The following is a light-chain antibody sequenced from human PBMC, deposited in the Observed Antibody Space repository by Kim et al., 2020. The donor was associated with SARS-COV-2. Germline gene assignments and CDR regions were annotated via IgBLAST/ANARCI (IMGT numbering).Light chain of an antibody. CDR2: DVT. CDR1: SSDVGDYDY. Sequence: GQSITISCTGTSSDVGDYDYVSWYQQHPGKAPKLMIYDVTKRPSGVSNRFFGSKSGNTASLTISGLQAEDEADYYCSSYTSSSTYVFGTGTKVTVL. J-gene: IGLJ1*01. V-gene: IGLV2-14*04. CDR3: SSYTSSSTYV.